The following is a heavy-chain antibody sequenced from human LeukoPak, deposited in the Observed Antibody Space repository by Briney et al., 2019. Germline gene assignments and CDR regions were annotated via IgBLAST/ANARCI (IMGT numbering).Heavy chain of an antibody. D-gene: IGHD4-17*01. CDR2: ISYDASNK. V-gene: IGHV3-30*04. CDR3: ARDPFTPVPDYGDYS. J-gene: IGHJ4*02. CDR1: GFTFTSYA. Sequence: PGGSLRLSCTASGFTFTSYAMHWVRQAPGKGLEWVAVISYDASNKYYADSVKGRFTISRDNSKNTLYLQMNSLRVEDTAGYYCARDPFTPVPDYGDYSWGQGTLVTVSS.